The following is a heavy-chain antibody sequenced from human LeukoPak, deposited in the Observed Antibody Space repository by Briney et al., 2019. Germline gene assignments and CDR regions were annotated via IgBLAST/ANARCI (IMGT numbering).Heavy chain of an antibody. D-gene: IGHD2-21*01. CDR2: IYYSGST. CDR3: ARDNVMRDYYGMDV. V-gene: IGHV4-59*01. CDR1: GDSISSYY. J-gene: IGHJ6*02. Sequence: PSETLSLTCTVSGDSISSYYWSWIRQPPGKGLEWIGYIYYSGSTNYNPSLKSRVTISVDTSKNQFSLKLSSVTAADTAVYYCARDNVMRDYYGMDVWGQGTTVTVSS.